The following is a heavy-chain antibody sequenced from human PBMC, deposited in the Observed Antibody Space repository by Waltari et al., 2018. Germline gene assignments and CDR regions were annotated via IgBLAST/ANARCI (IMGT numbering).Heavy chain of an antibody. J-gene: IGHJ4*02. V-gene: IGHV5-51*01. CDR3: GRPPILTNGYYYFDS. D-gene: IGHD3-22*01. CDR2: ISPGDSKT. CDR1: GYNFTNYW. Sequence: EVHLVQSGAEAKEPGAPPKISCQASGYNFTNYWIGWVRQMPRKGLEWMGIISPGDSKTMYSPSFRGQVTISADKSITTAYLQWNSLKASDTAVYYCGRPPILTNGYYYFDSWGQGALVTVSS.